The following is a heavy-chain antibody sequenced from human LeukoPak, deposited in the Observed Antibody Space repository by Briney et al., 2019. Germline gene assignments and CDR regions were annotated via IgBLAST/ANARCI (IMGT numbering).Heavy chain of an antibody. CDR1: GFTFRTYA. D-gene: IGHD2-8*01. Sequence: GGSLRLSCTASGFTFRTYAMNWVRQAPGKGLEWVANIKQDGSEKYYVDSVKGRFTISRDNAKNSLYLQMNSLRAEDTAVYYCALSIVLTYWGQGTLVTVSS. CDR2: IKQDGSEK. V-gene: IGHV3-7*01. J-gene: IGHJ4*02. CDR3: ALSIVLTY.